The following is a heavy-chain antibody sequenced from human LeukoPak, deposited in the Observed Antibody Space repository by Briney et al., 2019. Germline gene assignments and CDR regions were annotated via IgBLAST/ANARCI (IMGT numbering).Heavy chain of an antibody. CDR3: ARRDLQTTVTFDY. D-gene: IGHD4-17*01. J-gene: IGHJ4*02. CDR2: IYYSGST. V-gene: IGHV4-39*01. CDR1: GGSISSSYY. Sequence: PSETLSLTCTVSGGSISSSYYWGWIRQPPGKGLEWIGSIYYSGSTYYNPSLKSRVTISVDTSKNQFSLKLSSVTAADTAVYHCARRDLQTTVTFDYWGQGTLVTVSS.